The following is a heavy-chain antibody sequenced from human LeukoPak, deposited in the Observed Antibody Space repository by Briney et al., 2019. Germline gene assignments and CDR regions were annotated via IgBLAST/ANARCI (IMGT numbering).Heavy chain of an antibody. V-gene: IGHV3-23*01. D-gene: IGHD3-16*01. CDR2: ISGSGGST. Sequence: GGSLRLSCAASGYTFSSYAMSWVRQAPGKGLEWVSAISGSGGSTYYPDSVKGRFTISRDNSKNTLYLQMSSLRAEDTAVYYCAKDSEDYAEYFQHWGQGTLVTVSS. CDR3: AKDSEDYAEYFQH. J-gene: IGHJ1*01. CDR1: GYTFSSYA.